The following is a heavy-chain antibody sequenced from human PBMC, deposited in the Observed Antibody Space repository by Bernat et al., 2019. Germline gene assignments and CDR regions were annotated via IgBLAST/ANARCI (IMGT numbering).Heavy chain of an antibody. CDR2: IYYSGST. D-gene: IGHD3-22*01. V-gene: IGHV4-39*01. CDR3: ARRGPYYYDSSGYSEVAFDI. Sequence: QLQLQESGPGLVKPSETLSLTCTVSGGSISSSSYYWGWIRQPPGKGLEWSGSIYYSGSTYYKPSLKSRVTISVDTSKNQFTLKLSSVTDADTAVYYCARRGPYYYDSSGYSEVAFDIWGQGTMVTVSS. J-gene: IGHJ3*02. CDR1: GGSISSSSYY.